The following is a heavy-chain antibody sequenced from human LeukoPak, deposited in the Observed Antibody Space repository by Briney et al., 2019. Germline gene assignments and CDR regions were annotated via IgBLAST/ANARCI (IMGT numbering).Heavy chain of an antibody. CDR2: ISSSGLYI. D-gene: IGHD5-18*01. CDR1: GFTSSTYT. CDR3: AKESQRGYSYGYIRDYFDS. J-gene: IGHJ4*02. V-gene: IGHV3-21*01. Sequence: GGSLRLSCEVSGFTSSTYTMNWVRQAPGKGLEWVSSISSSGLYIYYADSVKGRFTISRDNSKNTLYLQMNSLRVEDTAVYYCAKESQRGYSYGYIRDYFDSWGQGTLVTVSS.